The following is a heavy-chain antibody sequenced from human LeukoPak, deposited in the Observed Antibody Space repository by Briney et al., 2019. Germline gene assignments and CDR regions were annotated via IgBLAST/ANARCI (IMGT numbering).Heavy chain of an antibody. D-gene: IGHD6-19*01. V-gene: IGHV3-7*01. CDR2: IKQDGSEK. J-gene: IGHJ4*02. Sequence: GGSLRLSCAASGLTFSSYAMSWVRQAPGKGLEWVANIKQDGSEKYYVDSVKGRFTISRDNAKNSLYLQMNSLRAEDTAVYYCASPVLAVAGMISDYWGQGTLVTVSS. CDR3: ASPVLAVAGMISDY. CDR1: GLTFSSYA.